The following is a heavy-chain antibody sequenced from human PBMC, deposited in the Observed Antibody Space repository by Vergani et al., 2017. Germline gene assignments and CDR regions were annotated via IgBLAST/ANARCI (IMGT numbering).Heavy chain of an antibody. CDR3: ARAVEMATIPYCDY. Sequence: QLQLQESGSGLVKPSQTLSLTCAVSGGSISSGGYSWSWIRQPPGKGLEWIGYIYHSGSTYYNPSLKSRVTISVDRSKNQFSLKLSSVTAADTAVYYCARAVEMATIPYCDYWGQGTLVTVSS. D-gene: IGHD5-24*01. CDR2: IYHSGST. J-gene: IGHJ4*02. V-gene: IGHV4-30-2*01. CDR1: GGSISSGGYS.